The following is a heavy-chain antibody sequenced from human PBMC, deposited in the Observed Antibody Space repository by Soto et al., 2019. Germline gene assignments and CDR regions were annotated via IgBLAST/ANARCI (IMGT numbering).Heavy chain of an antibody. Sequence: PSETLSLTCSVSGDSISTEGYYWSWIRQHPGKGLEWIGYTYYSGLTYYNPSLKSRVTMSRATSKNQFYLKLISVPAADPAVYYCARSTSYYDDDFERWGQGSLVTVSS. CDR2: TYYSGLT. J-gene: IGHJ1*01. V-gene: IGHV4-31*03. D-gene: IGHD1-26*01. CDR3: ARSTSYYDDDFER. CDR1: GDSISTEGYY.